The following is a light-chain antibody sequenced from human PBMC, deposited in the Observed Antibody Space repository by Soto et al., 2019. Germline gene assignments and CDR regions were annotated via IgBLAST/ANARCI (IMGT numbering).Light chain of an antibody. V-gene: IGKV3-15*01. CDR2: GAS. CDR1: QSVSSN. J-gene: IGKJ1*01. Sequence: EMVMTQSPATLSVSPGERATLSCRASQSVSSNLAWYQQKPGQAPRLLIYGASTRATGIPARLSGSGSVTEFTLTISSLQSEDFAVYYCQQYNNWPPWTFGQGTKVEIK. CDR3: QQYNNWPPWT.